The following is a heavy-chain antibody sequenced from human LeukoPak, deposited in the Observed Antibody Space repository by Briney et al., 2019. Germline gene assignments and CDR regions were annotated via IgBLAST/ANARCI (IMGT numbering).Heavy chain of an antibody. CDR3: ARSAYYYDSSLLD. J-gene: IGHJ4*02. Sequence: SETLSLTCAVSGYSITSGYYWGWIRQPPGKGLEWVRAIYHSGTTYDNPSLKSRVTISVDTSKNQFSLNLSSVTAADTAVYYCARSAYYYDSSLLDWGRGILVTVSS. V-gene: IGHV4-38-2*01. D-gene: IGHD3-22*01. CDR2: IYHSGTT. CDR1: GYSITSGYY.